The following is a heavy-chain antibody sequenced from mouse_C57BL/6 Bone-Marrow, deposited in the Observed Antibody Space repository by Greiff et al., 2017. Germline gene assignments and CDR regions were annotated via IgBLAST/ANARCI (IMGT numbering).Heavy chain of an antibody. Sequence: EVKLQESGTVLARPGASVKMSCKTSGYTFTSYWMHWVKQRPGQGLEWIGAIYPGNSDTSYNQKFKGKAKLTAVTSASTAYMELSSLTNEDSAVYYCTRLALDGYYVNYAMDYWGQGTSVTVSS. CDR2: IYPGNSDT. D-gene: IGHD2-3*01. CDR3: TRLALDGYYVNYAMDY. J-gene: IGHJ4*01. V-gene: IGHV1-5*01. CDR1: GYTFTSYW.